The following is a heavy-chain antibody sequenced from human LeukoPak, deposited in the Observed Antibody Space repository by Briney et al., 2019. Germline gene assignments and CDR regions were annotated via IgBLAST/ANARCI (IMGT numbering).Heavy chain of an antibody. J-gene: IGHJ4*02. D-gene: IGHD4-11*01. V-gene: IGHV4-59*08. CDR2: IYYSGST. CDR1: GGXISSSY. CDR3: ARQGPLTTAVTTRTNPFDY. Sequence: SETLSLTCTVSGGXISSSYCSWIRQPPGKGLEWIGYIYYSGSTSYNPSLKGRVTISVDTSKNQFSLKLNSVTAADTAVYYCARQGPLTTAVTTRTNPFDYWGQGTLVTVSS.